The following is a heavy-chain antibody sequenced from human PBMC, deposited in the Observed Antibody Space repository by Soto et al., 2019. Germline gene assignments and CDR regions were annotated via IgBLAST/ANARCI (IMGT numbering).Heavy chain of an antibody. J-gene: IGHJ3*02. D-gene: IGHD3-22*01. Sequence: GESLKISCKGSGYSFTSYWISWVRQMPGKGLEWMGRIDPSDSYTNYSPSFQGHVTISADKSISTAYLQWSSLKASDTAMYYCARRVTYYYDSSGYGQVFDIWGQGTMVTV. CDR1: GYSFTSYW. CDR2: IDPSDSYT. CDR3: ARRVTYYYDSSGYGQVFDI. V-gene: IGHV5-10-1*01.